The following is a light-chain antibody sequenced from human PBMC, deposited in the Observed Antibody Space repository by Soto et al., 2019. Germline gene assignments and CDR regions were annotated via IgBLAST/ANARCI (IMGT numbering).Light chain of an antibody. Sequence: EPVLTQSPGTLSVSPGERAALSCRTSQSVSNTYVAWYQQKPGQAPRLLIFDTSKRATGIPDRFIGSGSGTDFTLTISGLEPEDSAVYYCQQYGSSSEITFGQGTRLEIK. CDR1: QSVSNTY. J-gene: IGKJ5*01. CDR3: QQYGSSSEIT. V-gene: IGKV3-20*01. CDR2: DTS.